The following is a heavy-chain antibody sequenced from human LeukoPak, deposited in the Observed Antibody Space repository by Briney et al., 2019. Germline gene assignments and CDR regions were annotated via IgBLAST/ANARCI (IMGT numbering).Heavy chain of an antibody. CDR1: GGSISSYY. J-gene: IGHJ4*02. D-gene: IGHD3-10*01. CDR3: ARSELLWFGGVNSGFDY. Sequence: SETLSLTCTVSGGSISSYYWSWIRQPPGKGLEWIGYVYYSGSTNYNPSLESRVTISVDTSENQFSLKLSSMTAADTAVYYCARSELLWFGGVNSGFDYWGQGTLVTVSS. CDR2: VYYSGST. V-gene: IGHV4-59*01.